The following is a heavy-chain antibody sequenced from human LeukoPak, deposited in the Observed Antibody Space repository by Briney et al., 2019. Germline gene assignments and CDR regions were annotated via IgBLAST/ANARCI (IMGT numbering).Heavy chain of an antibody. CDR3: TTVPYYYGSGSWAFDI. D-gene: IGHD3-10*01. CDR2: IKSKTDGGTT. CDR1: GFTFSNAW. Sequence: GGSLRLSCAASGFTFSNAWMSWVRQAPGKGLEWVGRIKSKTDGGTTDYTAPVKGRFTISRDDSKNTLYLQMNSLKTEDTAVYYCTTVPYYYGSGSWAFDIWGQGTMVTVSS. V-gene: IGHV3-15*01. J-gene: IGHJ3*02.